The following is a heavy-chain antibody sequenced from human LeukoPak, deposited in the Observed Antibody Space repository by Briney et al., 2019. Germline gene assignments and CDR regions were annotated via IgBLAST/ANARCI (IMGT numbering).Heavy chain of an antibody. Sequence: SETLSLTCTVSGGSISSYYWSWIRQPPGKGLEWIGYIYYSGSTNYNPSLKSRVTISVDTSKNQFSLKLSSVTAADTAVYYCARLRAYYDFWSGYYGRDYYYMDVWGKGTTVTVSS. CDR2: IYYSGST. D-gene: IGHD3-3*01. J-gene: IGHJ6*03. CDR3: ARLRAYYDFWSGYYGRDYYYMDV. V-gene: IGHV4-59*08. CDR1: GGSISSYY.